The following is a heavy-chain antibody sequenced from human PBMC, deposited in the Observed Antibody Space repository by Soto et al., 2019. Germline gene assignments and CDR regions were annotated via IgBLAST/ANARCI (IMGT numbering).Heavy chain of an antibody. V-gene: IGHV3-30*18. CDR3: AKDLFSGGSYPNWLDP. J-gene: IGHJ5*02. D-gene: IGHD1-26*01. CDR2: ISYDGSNK. Sequence: QVQLVESGGGVVQPGRSLRLSCAASGFSFSSYGMHWVRQAPGKGLEWVALISYDGSNKFYADSVKGRFTISRDNSKNTLYLQVNSLRAEDTAVYYCAKDLFSGGSYPNWLDPWGQGTLVTVSS. CDR1: GFSFSSYG.